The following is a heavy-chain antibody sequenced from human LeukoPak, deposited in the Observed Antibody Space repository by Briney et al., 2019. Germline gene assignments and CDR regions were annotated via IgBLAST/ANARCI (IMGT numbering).Heavy chain of an antibody. CDR1: GGSTSSYY. CDR3: ARGPHYHDSSGYSPSYSYAMDV. CDR2: IYYSGST. D-gene: IGHD3-22*01. J-gene: IGHJ6*02. V-gene: IGHV4-59*01. Sequence: SETLSLTCTVSGGSTSSYYSSWIRHRPRKGLGRIGYIYYSGSTNYNPSLRSRVTISVGTSKNQFSLDLRSVTAADTAVYYCARGPHYHDSSGYSPSYSYAMDVWGQGTTVTVSS.